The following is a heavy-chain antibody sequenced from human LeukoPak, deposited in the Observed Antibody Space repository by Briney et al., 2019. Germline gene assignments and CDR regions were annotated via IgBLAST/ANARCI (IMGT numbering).Heavy chain of an antibody. CDR3: ARDYGSGGFDY. Sequence: GASVKVSCKASGYTFTSYYMHWVRQAPGQGLEWMGIINPSDGSTNYAQKFQGRVTMTRDTSTSTVYMELSSLRSEDTAVYYCARDYGSGGFDYWGQGALVTVSS. D-gene: IGHD3-10*01. CDR1: GYTFTSYY. CDR2: INPSDGST. J-gene: IGHJ4*02. V-gene: IGHV1-46*01.